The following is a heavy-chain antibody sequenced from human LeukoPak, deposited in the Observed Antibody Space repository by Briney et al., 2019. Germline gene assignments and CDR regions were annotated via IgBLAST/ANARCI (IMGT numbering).Heavy chain of an antibody. V-gene: IGHV3-21*01. D-gene: IGHD6-19*01. Sequence: SGGSLRLSCAASGFTFGSYSMNWARQAPGKGLEWVSSISSSSSYIYYADSVKGRFTISRDNAKNSLYLQMNSLRAEDTAVYYCARAGVAGVFDYWGQGTLVTVSS. CDR3: ARAGVAGVFDY. CDR1: GFTFGSYS. J-gene: IGHJ4*02. CDR2: ISSSSSYI.